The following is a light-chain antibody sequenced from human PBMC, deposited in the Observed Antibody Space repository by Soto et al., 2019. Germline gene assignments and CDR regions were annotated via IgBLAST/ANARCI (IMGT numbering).Light chain of an antibody. CDR3: QQYGSSRWT. CDR1: QSVSSSY. V-gene: IGKV3-20*01. J-gene: IGKJ1*01. CDR2: GAS. Sequence: EIVLTQSPGTLSLSPGERATLSCRASQSVSSSYLAWYQQNRGQAPRLLIYGASSRAPGIPDRFGGSGSGTHFPLTISRLEPEDFAVYYCQQYGSSRWTFGQGTKVEIK.